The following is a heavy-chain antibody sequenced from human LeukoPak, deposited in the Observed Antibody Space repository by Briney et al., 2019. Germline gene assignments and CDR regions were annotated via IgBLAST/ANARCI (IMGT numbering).Heavy chain of an antibody. V-gene: IGHV3-53*01. Sequence: GGSLRLSCAASGFTVSSNYMSWVRQAPGKGLEWVSVIYSGGSTYYADSVKGRFTISRDNSKNTLYLQMNSLRAEDTAVYYCAKLTSSSRPTTSDYWGQGTLVTVSS. J-gene: IGHJ4*02. D-gene: IGHD6-6*01. CDR2: IYSGGST. CDR3: AKLTSSSRPTTSDY. CDR1: GFTVSSNY.